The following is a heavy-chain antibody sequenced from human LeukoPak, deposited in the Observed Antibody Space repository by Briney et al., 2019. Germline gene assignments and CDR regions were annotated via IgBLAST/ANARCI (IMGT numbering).Heavy chain of an antibody. CDR1: GYTFTSYG. D-gene: IGHD6-19*01. CDR3: ARYRVAGTPYFDY. CDR2: ISAYNGKT. Sequence: ASVKASCKASGYTFTSYGISWVQQAPGQGLEWMGWISAYNGKTNYAQKLQGRVTMTTDTSTSTAYMELRSLRSDDTAVYYCARYRVAGTPYFDYWGQGTLVTVSS. V-gene: IGHV1-18*01. J-gene: IGHJ4*02.